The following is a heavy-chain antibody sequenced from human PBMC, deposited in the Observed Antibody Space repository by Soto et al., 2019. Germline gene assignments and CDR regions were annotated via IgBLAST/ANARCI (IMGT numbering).Heavy chain of an antibody. D-gene: IGHD2-21*01. V-gene: IGHV3-9*01. Sequence: EVQLVDSGGGLVQPGRSLRLSCVASGFTFDDFAMHWVRRVPGQGLEWVSSSTWNGKIAGYADSVKGRFFISRDNAKNSLYLQMNSLRREDPASYHCAKGGPDAFCGGGRFFFESWGQGTQVTVSS. CDR2: STWNGKIA. CDR3: AKGGPDAFCGGGRFFFES. J-gene: IGHJ4*02. CDR1: GFTFDDFA.